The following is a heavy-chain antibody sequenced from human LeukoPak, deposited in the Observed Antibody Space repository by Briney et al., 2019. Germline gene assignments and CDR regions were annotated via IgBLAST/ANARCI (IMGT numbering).Heavy chain of an antibody. D-gene: IGHD2-8*01. CDR2: IYPGDSDT. Sequence: GEPLKISCKGSGYSFTSYWIAWVRQMPGRGLEWMGIIYPGDSDTRYSPSFQGQVTISADESISTAYLQWSSLKASDTAMYYCARSGYCTNALCLGWFDPWGQGTLVTVSS. CDR3: ARSGYCTNALCLGWFDP. J-gene: IGHJ5*02. V-gene: IGHV5-51*01. CDR1: GYSFTSYW.